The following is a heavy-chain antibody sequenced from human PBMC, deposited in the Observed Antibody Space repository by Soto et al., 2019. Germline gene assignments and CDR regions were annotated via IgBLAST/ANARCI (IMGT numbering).Heavy chain of an antibody. Sequence: GASVKVSCKASGYTFTSYAMHWVRQAPGQRLEWMGWINAGNGNTEQSQKFQGRVTITRDTSASTAYMELSSLRSEDTAVYYCARSAPPIDYWGQGTLVTVSS. V-gene: IGHV1-3*01. CDR2: INAGNGNT. J-gene: IGHJ4*02. CDR1: GYTFTSYA. CDR3: ARSAPPIDY.